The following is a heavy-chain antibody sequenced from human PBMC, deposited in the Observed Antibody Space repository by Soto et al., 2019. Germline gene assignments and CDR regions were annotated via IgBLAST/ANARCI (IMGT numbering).Heavy chain of an antibody. CDR2: ISSSSSYI. CDR3: ASFLYYDILTGYSPDDY. V-gene: IGHV3-21*01. J-gene: IGHJ4*02. D-gene: IGHD3-9*01. Sequence: GGSLRLSCAASGFTFSSYSMNWVRQAPGKGLEWVSSISSSSSYIYYADSVKGRFTISRDNAKNSLYLQMNSLRAEDTAVYYCASFLYYDILTGYSPDDYWGQGTLVTVSS. CDR1: GFTFSSYS.